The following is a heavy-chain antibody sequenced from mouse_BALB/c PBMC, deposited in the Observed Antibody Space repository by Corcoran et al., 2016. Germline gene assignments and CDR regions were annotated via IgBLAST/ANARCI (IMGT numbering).Heavy chain of an antibody. CDR3: AREVPGGYPFDY. J-gene: IGHJ2*01. Sequence: IQLQQSGPELVKPGASVKISCKASGYTFNDYYINWVKQKPGQGLEWIGYIYPYNDDTKYNEEFKGKATLTSDKSSSTAYMELNSLTSEDSAVYYCAREVPGGYPFDYWGQGTTLTVSS. V-gene: IGHV1S136*01. CDR2: IYPYNDDT. D-gene: IGHD2-2*01. CDR1: GYTFNDYY.